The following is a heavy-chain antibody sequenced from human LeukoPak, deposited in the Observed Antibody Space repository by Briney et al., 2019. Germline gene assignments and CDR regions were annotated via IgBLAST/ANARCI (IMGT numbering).Heavy chain of an antibody. CDR1: GFTFSDYY. CDR2: ISSSGSTI. Sequence: GGSLRLSCAASGFTFSDYYMSWIRQAPGKGLEWVSYISSSGSTIYYADFVKGRFTISRDNAKNSLYLQMNSLRAEDTAVYYCARDKAGYCSSTSCPAPHGFDPRGQGTLVTVSS. CDR3: ARDKAGYCSSTSCPAPHGFDP. V-gene: IGHV3-11*04. J-gene: IGHJ5*02. D-gene: IGHD2-2*01.